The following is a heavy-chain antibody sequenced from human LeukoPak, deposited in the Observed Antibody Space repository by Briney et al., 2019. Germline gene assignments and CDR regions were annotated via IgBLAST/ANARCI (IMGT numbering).Heavy chain of an antibody. CDR1: GFTFSSYS. J-gene: IGHJ3*02. Sequence: GGSLRLSCAASGFTFSSYSMNWVRQAPGKGLEWVSSISSSSSYIYYADSVKGRFTISRDNAKNSLYLQMNSLRAEDTAVYYCARDSSGTAGTAFDIWGLGTMVPVSS. V-gene: IGHV3-21*01. CDR3: ARDSSGTAGTAFDI. D-gene: IGHD3-22*01. CDR2: ISSSSSYI.